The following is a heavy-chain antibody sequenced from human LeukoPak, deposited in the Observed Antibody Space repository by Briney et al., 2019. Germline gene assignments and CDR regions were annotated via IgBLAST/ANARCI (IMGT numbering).Heavy chain of an antibody. CDR2: ISASGGST. V-gene: IGHV3-23*01. J-gene: IGHJ6*03. CDR1: GFTLSSYA. Sequence: GGSLRLSCAASGFTLSSYAMSWVRQAPGKGLEWVSSISASGGSTNYADSVKGRFTISRDNSKNTVYLQMKSLRAEDTAVYYCAKVMKGSERLTMVRGVIIKTAGLYYMDVWGKGTTVTVSS. CDR3: AKVMKGSERLTMVRGVIIKTAGLYYMDV. D-gene: IGHD3-10*01.